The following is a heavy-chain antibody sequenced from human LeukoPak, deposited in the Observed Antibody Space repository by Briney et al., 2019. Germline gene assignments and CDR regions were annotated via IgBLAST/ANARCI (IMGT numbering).Heavy chain of an antibody. CDR2: IYTSGST. D-gene: IGHD3-22*01. Sequence: SETLSLTCTVSGGSISSYYWSWTRQPAGKGLEWIGRIYTSGSTNYNPSLKSRVTMSVDTSKNQFSLKLSSVTAADTATYYCARAQNYHDRSGYSDDTFDVWGHGTMITVSS. CDR3: ARAQNYHDRSGYSDDTFDV. CDR1: GGSISSYY. V-gene: IGHV4-4*07. J-gene: IGHJ3*01.